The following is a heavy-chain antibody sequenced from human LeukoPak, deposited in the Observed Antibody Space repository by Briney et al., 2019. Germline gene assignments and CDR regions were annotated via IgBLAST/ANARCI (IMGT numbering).Heavy chain of an antibody. Sequence: ASVKVSCKASGGTFSSYAISWVRQAPGQGLEWMGIINPSGGSTSYAQKFQGRVTMTRDTSTSTVYMELSSLRSEDTAVYYCATYSSGWYEGGYWGQGTLVTVSS. J-gene: IGHJ4*02. D-gene: IGHD6-19*01. CDR3: ATYSSGWYEGGY. CDR2: INPSGGST. V-gene: IGHV1-46*01. CDR1: GGTFSSYA.